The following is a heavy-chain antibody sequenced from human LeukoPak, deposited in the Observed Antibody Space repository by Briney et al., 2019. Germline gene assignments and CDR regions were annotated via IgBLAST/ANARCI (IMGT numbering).Heavy chain of an antibody. CDR2: ISTSGSTI. V-gene: IGHV3-48*03. CDR3: ARETYYGSGSLYYFDY. D-gene: IGHD3-10*01. CDR1: GFIFSSYE. J-gene: IGHJ4*02. Sequence: RPGGSLRLSCAASGFIFSSYEMNWVRQAPGKELEWISYISTSGSTIYHADSVKGRFTISRDNAKNSLYLQMNSLRAEDTAVYYCARETYYGSGSLYYFDYWGQGTLVTVSS.